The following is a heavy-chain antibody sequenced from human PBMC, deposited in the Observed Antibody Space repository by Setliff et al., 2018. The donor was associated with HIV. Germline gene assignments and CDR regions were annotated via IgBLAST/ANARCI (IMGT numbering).Heavy chain of an antibody. CDR2: IYYSGST. CDR1: GGSISSHY. V-gene: IGHV4-59*11. J-gene: IGHJ4*02. CDR3: ARDRTPYYYDSSGYYGYYFDY. D-gene: IGHD3-22*01. Sequence: SETLSLTCTVSGGSISSHYWSWIRQPPGKGLEWIGSIYYSGSTNYNPSLKSRVTIPVDTSKNQSSLKLSSVTAADTAVYYCARDRTPYYYDSSGYYGYYFDYWGQGTLVTVSS.